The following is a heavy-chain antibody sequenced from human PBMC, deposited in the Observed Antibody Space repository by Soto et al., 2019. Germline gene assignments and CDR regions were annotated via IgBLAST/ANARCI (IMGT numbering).Heavy chain of an antibody. D-gene: IGHD5-12*01. V-gene: IGHV4-30-4*01. Sequence: PSETLSLTCTVSGGPIRSGDYYWSWIRQPPGKGLEWIGYIYYSGSTYYNPSLKSRVTISVDTSKNQFSLKLSSVTAADTAVYYCARYSGYEGLRFDPWGQGTLVTVSS. CDR3: ARYSGYEGLRFDP. CDR1: GGPIRSGDYY. J-gene: IGHJ5*02. CDR2: IYYSGST.